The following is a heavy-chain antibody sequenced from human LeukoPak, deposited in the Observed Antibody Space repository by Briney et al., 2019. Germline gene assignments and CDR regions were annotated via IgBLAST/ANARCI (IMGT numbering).Heavy chain of an antibody. Sequence: SETLSLTCTVSGGSMTNSTYYWGWIRQPPGKGLEWIVSIYYSGSTYYNPSFKSRITISVDTSKNQFSLKVISVTAADTAVYYRAKDQKRGYSYGYLFYHYYMDVWGKGTTVTISS. CDR3: AKDQKRGYSYGYLFYHYYMDV. J-gene: IGHJ6*03. CDR1: GGSMTNSTYY. D-gene: IGHD5-18*01. CDR2: IYYSGST. V-gene: IGHV4-39*01.